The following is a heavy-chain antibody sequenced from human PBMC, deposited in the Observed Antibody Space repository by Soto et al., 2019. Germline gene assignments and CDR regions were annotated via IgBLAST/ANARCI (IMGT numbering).Heavy chain of an antibody. Sequence: GGSLRLSFAASGFVFKDSSIHWVRQASGKGLEWVGRIRDRAYNYATSYAASVKGRFTISRDDSSNTAFLQMNSLKTEDTAIYYCTRLISAAQDYWGQGTRVTVSS. CDR2: IRDRAYNYAT. J-gene: IGHJ4*02. CDR3: TRLISAAQDY. V-gene: IGHV3-73*01. CDR1: GFVFKDSS. D-gene: IGHD3-22*01.